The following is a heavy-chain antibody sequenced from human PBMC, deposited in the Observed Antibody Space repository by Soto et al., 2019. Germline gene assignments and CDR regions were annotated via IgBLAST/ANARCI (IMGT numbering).Heavy chain of an antibody. D-gene: IGHD2-15*01. Sequence: GGSLRLSCAASGFTFSSYSMNWVRQAPGKGLEWVSYISSSSSTIYYADSVKGRFTISRDNAKNSLYLQMNSLRDEDTAVYYCARARKDIVFLNWFDPWGQGTLVTVSS. CDR3: ARARKDIVFLNWFDP. CDR1: GFTFSSYS. J-gene: IGHJ5*02. V-gene: IGHV3-48*02. CDR2: ISSSSSTI.